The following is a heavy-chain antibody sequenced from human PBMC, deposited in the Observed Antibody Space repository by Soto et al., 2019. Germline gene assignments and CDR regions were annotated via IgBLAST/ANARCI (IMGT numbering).Heavy chain of an antibody. D-gene: IGHD3-22*01. CDR1: GGSISSYY. Sequence: ETLSLTCTVSGGSISSYYWSWSRQPPGKGLEGIGYIYYSGSTTNYNPSLKSRVTISVDTSKNQFSLKLGSVTAAVTAVYFCARLVYDTRLNYLYFDFWGQGALVTVSS. V-gene: IGHV4-59*01. CDR3: ARLVYDTRLNYLYFDF. CDR2: IYYSGSTT. J-gene: IGHJ4*02.